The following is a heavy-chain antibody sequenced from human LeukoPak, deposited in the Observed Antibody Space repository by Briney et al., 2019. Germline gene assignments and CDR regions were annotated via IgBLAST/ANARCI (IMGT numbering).Heavy chain of an antibody. D-gene: IGHD3-10*01. CDR2: IRSKANSYAT. Sequence: GGSLRLSCAASGFTFSDYYMSWIRQAPGKGLEWVGRIRSKANSYATGYAASVKGRFTISRDDSKNTAYLQMNSLKTEDTAVYYCTSYSGSEYYYGMDVWGQGTTVTVSS. V-gene: IGHV3-73*01. CDR3: TSYSGSEYYYGMDV. CDR1: GFTFSDYY. J-gene: IGHJ6*02.